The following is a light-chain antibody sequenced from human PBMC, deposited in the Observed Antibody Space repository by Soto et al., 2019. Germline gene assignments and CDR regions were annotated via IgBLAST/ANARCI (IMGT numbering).Light chain of an antibody. V-gene: IGKV1-27*01. Sequence: DIQMTQSPSSLSTSVGDRVTITCRASQGISNYLAWYQQKPGKVPKLLIYAAPTLQSGVPSRFSGSGSGTDFTLTIGSLQPEDVAAYYCQKCGIAPFTFGGGTKVDIK. J-gene: IGKJ4*01. CDR2: AAP. CDR3: QKCGIAPFT. CDR1: QGISNY.